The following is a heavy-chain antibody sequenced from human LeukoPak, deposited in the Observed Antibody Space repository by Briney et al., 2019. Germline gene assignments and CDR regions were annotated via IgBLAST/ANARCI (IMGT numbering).Heavy chain of an antibody. CDR2: MHYSGDT. Sequence: SGTLSLTCTVSGGSISSYYWNWIRQPPGKGLEWIGYMHYSGDTGYNPSLKSRVIISVDTSKNQFSLKLTSATAADTAVYYCARRIDQTGSPPAYNWLDPWGQGTLVTVSS. J-gene: IGHJ5*02. D-gene: IGHD2-2*01. CDR1: GGSISSYY. V-gene: IGHV4-59*01. CDR3: ARRIDQTGSPPAYNWLDP.